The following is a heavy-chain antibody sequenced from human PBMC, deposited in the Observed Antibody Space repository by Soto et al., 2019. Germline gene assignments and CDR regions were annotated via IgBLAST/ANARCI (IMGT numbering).Heavy chain of an antibody. CDR2: ISYDGSNK. CDR3: AKAER. CDR1: GFTFSSYG. J-gene: IGHJ4*02. Sequence: QVQLVESGGGVVQPGRSLRLSWAASGFTFSSYGMHWVRQAPGKGLEWVAVISYDGSNKYYADSVKGRFTISRDNSKNTLYLQMNSLRAEDTAVYYCAKAERWGQGTLVTVSS. V-gene: IGHV3-30*18.